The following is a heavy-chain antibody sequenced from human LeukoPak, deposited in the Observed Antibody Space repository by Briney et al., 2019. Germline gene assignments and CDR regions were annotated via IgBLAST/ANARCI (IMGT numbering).Heavy chain of an antibody. V-gene: IGHV4-59*08. J-gene: IGHJ6*02. CDR2: IYYSGST. D-gene: IGHD3-10*01. Sequence: PSETLSLTCTVSGGSISSYYWSWIRQPPGKGLEWIGYIYYSGSTNYNPSLKSRVTISVDTSKNQFFLKLSSVTAADTAVYYCARFPTYHYGSGSYHSGMDVWAKGPRSPSP. CDR1: GGSISSYY. CDR3: ARFPTYHYGSGSYHSGMDV.